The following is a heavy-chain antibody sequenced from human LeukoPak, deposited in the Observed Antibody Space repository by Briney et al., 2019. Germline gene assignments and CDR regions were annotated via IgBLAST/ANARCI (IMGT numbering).Heavy chain of an antibody. V-gene: IGHV3-23*01. CDR2: ISGSGGST. CDR3: AKDRVGYSYGYSYFDY. Sequence: PGGSLRLSCAASGFTFSSYAMSWVRQAPGKGLEWVSAISGSGGSTYYADSVKGRFTISRDNSKNTLYLQMNSLRAEDTAVYYCAKDRVGYSYGYSYFDYWGQGTLVTVSS. J-gene: IGHJ4*02. D-gene: IGHD5-18*01. CDR1: GFTFSSYA.